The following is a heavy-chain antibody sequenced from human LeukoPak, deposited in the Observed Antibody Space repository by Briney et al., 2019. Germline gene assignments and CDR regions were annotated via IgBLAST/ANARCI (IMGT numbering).Heavy chain of an antibody. CDR3: ARDLATLGMDV. V-gene: IGHV3-30*01. CDR1: GFTFSSYG. D-gene: IGHD5-12*01. J-gene: IGHJ6*04. CDR2: ISYDGSNK. Sequence: GGSLRLSCAASGFTFSSYGLHWVRQAPGKGLEWVAGISYDGSNKYYADSVKGRFTISRDNSKNTVYLQMNSLRAEETAAYYCARDLATLGMDVWGKGTTVTVSS.